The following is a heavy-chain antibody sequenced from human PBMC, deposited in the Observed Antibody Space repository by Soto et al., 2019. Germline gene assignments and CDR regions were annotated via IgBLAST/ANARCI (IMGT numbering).Heavy chain of an antibody. J-gene: IGHJ5*02. CDR3: AGHFSPLHSGSHYCDL. D-gene: IGHD3-10*01. CDR2: IYYSGST. V-gene: IGHV4-59*08. Sequence: QVQLQESGPGLVKPSETLSLTCTVSNDSISPYYWSWIRQPPGKGLEWIGFIYYSGSTTYNPSLNYRVTLSGSTSKTRSTLIRTSVTAADTAIYYCAGHFSPLHSGSHYCDLWGQGTLVTVSS. CDR1: NDSISPYY.